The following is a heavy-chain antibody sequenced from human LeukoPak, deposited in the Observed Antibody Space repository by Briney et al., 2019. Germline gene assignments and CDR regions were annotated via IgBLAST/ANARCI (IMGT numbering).Heavy chain of an antibody. CDR2: IYPGDSDT. CDR3: ARLGPLAVAGTGLDY. Sequence: RGESLKISCKGSGYSFTSYWIGWVRQMPGKGLEWMGIIYPGDSDTRYSPSFQGQDTIAADKSISTAYLQCSSLKASDTAMYYCARLGPLAVAGTGLDYWGQGTLVTVSS. CDR1: GYSFTSYW. D-gene: IGHD6-19*01. V-gene: IGHV5-51*01. J-gene: IGHJ4*02.